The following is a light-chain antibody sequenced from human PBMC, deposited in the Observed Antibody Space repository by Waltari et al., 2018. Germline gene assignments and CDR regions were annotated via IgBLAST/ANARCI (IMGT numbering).Light chain of an antibody. Sequence: DIQMTQSPSSLSASVGDRVNITCQASQDISNYLYWYQQKPGRAPNLLIYDASNLESEVPSRFSGSGSETDFTFTITSLQPEDIATYHCQQYANLPHTFGQGTRLEIK. CDR1: QDISNY. CDR2: DAS. V-gene: IGKV1-33*01. J-gene: IGKJ5*01. CDR3: QQYANLPHT.